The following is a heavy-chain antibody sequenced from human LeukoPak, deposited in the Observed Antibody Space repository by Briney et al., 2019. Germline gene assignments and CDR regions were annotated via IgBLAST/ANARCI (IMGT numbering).Heavy chain of an antibody. D-gene: IGHD3-10*01. Sequence: PAETLSLSCTGSGGSIGSYYWSWLRQSPGNGLVGLGKILVPETRYNPYRQSRFARSDDRSRDQFFRNMTPESAADTAVYNCARHSGGRIEDTDVWGKGTKVIVSS. J-gene: IGHJ6*03. CDR1: GGSIGSYY. CDR2: ILVPET. V-gene: IGHV4-59*08. CDR3: ARHSGGRIEDTDV.